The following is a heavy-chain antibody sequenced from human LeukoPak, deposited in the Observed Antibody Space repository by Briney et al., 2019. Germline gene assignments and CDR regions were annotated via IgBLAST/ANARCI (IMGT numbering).Heavy chain of an antibody. J-gene: IGHJ4*02. V-gene: IGHV3-48*01. Sequence: VGSLRLSCAAPGFIFSSYAMSWVRQAPGEGLEWGSYIISSSGTIYYADSVKGRFTISRDNVKNSLYLQMNSLRAEDTAVYYCARRGSSSPFDYWGQGTLVTVSS. CDR1: GFIFSSYA. D-gene: IGHD1-26*01. CDR2: IISSSGTI. CDR3: ARRGSSSPFDY.